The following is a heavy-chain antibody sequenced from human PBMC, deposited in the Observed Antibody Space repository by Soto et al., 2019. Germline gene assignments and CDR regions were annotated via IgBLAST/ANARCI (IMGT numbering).Heavy chain of an antibody. CDR3: AKGGYNYGFLFDC. J-gene: IGHJ4*02. CDR1: GDISSIYW. V-gene: IGHV5-51*01. D-gene: IGHD5-18*01. CDR2: IYPGDSDT. Sequence: TVSRRGAGDISSIYWPGHVRQVPGKGLEWMGIIYPGDSDTRYNPSFQGQVTISVDKSTSTAYLQWNSLKASDTAVYYCAKGGYNYGFLFDCWCQGTLVPVSS.